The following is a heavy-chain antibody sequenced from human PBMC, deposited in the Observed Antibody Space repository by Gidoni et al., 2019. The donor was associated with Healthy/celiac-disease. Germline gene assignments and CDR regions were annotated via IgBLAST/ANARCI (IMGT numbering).Heavy chain of an antibody. V-gene: IGHV4-39*01. Sequence: QLQLQESGPGLVKPTETLSLTCTVSGGSIRSSSYYWGWIRQPPGKGLEWIGSIYYSGSTYYNPSLKSRVTISVDTSKNQFSLKLSSVTAADTAVYYCARLADSSGYYYGMDVWGQGTTVTVSS. CDR1: GGSIRSSSYY. D-gene: IGHD3-22*01. CDR3: ARLADSSGYYYGMDV. CDR2: IYYSGST. J-gene: IGHJ6*02.